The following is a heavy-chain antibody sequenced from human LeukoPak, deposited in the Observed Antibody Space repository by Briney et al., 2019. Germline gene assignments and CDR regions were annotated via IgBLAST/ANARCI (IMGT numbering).Heavy chain of an antibody. V-gene: IGHV3-30*03. CDR3: ARDYDFWSGYLTMDV. CDR2: ISDDGSTE. Sequence: GGSLRLSCAASGFTFSSYGLHWVRQAPGKGLEWVTYISDDGSTEYYSDSVRGRFTISRDNSKNTLYLQMNSLRTEDTAVYYCARDYDFWSGYLTMDVWGKGTTVTVSS. CDR1: GFTFSSYG. D-gene: IGHD3-3*01. J-gene: IGHJ6*03.